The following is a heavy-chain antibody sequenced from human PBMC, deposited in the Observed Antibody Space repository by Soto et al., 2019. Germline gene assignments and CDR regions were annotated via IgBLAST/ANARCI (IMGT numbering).Heavy chain of an antibody. CDR2: IYHSGST. D-gene: IGHD4-17*01. J-gene: IGHJ5*02. V-gene: IGHV4-30-2*01. CDR1: GGSISSGGYS. CDR3: ARDTLSTVTTPAIWFDP. Sequence: QLQLQESGSGLVKPSQTLSLTCAVSGGSISSGGYSWSWIRQPPGKGLEWIGYIYHSGSTYYNPYVKRRVTISVDRSKNQFSLKLSSVTAADTAVYYCARDTLSTVTTPAIWFDPWGQGTLVTVSS.